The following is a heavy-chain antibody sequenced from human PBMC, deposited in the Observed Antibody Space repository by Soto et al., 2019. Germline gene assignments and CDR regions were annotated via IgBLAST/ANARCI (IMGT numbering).Heavy chain of an antibody. J-gene: IGHJ6*02. CDR2: IYPGDSDT. D-gene: IGHD3-10*01. Sequence: GESLKISCKGSGYSFTTYWIGWARQMPGKGLEWMGIIYPGDSDTRYSPSFQGQVTISADKSISTAYLQWSSLKASETAMYYCASLKGSGSPYFYGMDVWGQGTTVTVSS. CDR3: ASLKGSGSPYFYGMDV. CDR1: GYSFTTYW. V-gene: IGHV5-51*01.